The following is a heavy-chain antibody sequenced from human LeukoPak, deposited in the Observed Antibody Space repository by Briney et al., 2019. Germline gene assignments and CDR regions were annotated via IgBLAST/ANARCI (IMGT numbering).Heavy chain of an antibody. V-gene: IGHV3-30*18. J-gene: IGHJ4*02. D-gene: IGHD6-13*01. Sequence: GGSLRLSCAASGFTFSSYSMNWVRQAPGKGLEWVAVISYDGSNKYYADSVKGRFTISRDNSKNTLYLQMNSLRAEDTAVYYCAKGVAAAGRRPDYWGQGTLVTVSS. CDR3: AKGVAAAGRRPDY. CDR2: ISYDGSNK. CDR1: GFTFSSYS.